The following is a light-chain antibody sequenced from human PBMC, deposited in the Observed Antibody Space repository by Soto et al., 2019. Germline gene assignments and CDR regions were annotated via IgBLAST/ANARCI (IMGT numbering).Light chain of an antibody. CDR2: SNN. CDR1: SSNIGSNT. Sequence: QSVLTQPPSASGTPGQRVTISCSGSSSNIGSNTVNWYQQLPGTAPKLLIYSNNQRPSRVPDRFSGSKYGTSASLAISGLQSEDEADYYCAAWDDSLNGVVFGGGTQLTVL. J-gene: IGLJ2*01. V-gene: IGLV1-44*01. CDR3: AAWDDSLNGVV.